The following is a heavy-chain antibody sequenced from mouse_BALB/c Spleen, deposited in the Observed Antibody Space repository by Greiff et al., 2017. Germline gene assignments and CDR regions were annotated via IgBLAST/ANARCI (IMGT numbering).Heavy chain of an antibody. V-gene: IGHV2-9*02. D-gene: IGHD2-2*01. CDR2: IWAGGST. Sequence: VQLVESGPGLVAPSQSLSITCTVSGFSLTSYGVHWVRQPPGKGLEWLGVIWAGGSTNYNSALKSRLSISKDNSKSQVFLKMNSLQTDDTASYYCASYGYDDAMDYWGQGTSVTVSS. CDR1: GFSLTSYG. CDR3: ASYGYDDAMDY. J-gene: IGHJ4*01.